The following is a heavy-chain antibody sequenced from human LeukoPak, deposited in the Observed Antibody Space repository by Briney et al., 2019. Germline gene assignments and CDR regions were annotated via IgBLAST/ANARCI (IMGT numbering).Heavy chain of an antibody. J-gene: IGHJ6*03. Sequence: SETLSLTCAVYGGSFSGYYWSWIRQPPGKGLEWIGEINHSGSTNYNPSLKSRVTISVDTSKNQFSLKLSSVTAADTAVYYCARRGRGSGSYYRPYYYYYYMDVWGKGTTVTISS. D-gene: IGHD3-10*01. CDR3: ARRGRGSGSYYRPYYYYYYMDV. CDR2: INHSGST. CDR1: GGSFSGYY. V-gene: IGHV4-34*01.